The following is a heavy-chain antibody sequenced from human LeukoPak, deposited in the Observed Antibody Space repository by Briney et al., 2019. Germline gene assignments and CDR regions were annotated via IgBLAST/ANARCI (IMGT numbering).Heavy chain of an antibody. Sequence: TSETLSLTCAVSGGSISSSNWWSWVRQPPGKGLEWIGEIYHSGSTNYNPSLKSRVTISVDKSKNQFSLKLSSVTAADTAVYDCARDPGLGAGSYYGYWGQGTLVTVSS. D-gene: IGHD1-26*01. J-gene: IGHJ4*02. CDR3: ARDPGLGAGSYYGY. V-gene: IGHV4-4*02. CDR2: IYHSGST. CDR1: GGSISSSNW.